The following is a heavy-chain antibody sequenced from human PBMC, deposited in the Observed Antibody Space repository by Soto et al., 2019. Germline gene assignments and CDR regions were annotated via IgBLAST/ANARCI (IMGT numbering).Heavy chain of an antibody. CDR3: ARTAVAGTGAFDI. CDR1: GGSISSSNW. J-gene: IGHJ3*02. Sequence: ETLSLTCTVSGGSISSSNWWGWVRQPPGKGLEWIGEIYHSGSTNYNPSLKSRVTISVDKSKNQFSLKLSSVTAADKAVYYCARTAVAGTGAFDIWGQGTMVTV. V-gene: IGHV4-4*02. CDR2: IYHSGST. D-gene: IGHD6-19*01.